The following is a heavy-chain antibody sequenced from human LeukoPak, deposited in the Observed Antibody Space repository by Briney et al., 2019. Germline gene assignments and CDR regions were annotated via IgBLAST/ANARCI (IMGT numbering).Heavy chain of an antibody. Sequence: PSETLSLTRTVSGGSISSYYWSWIRQPPGKGLEWIGYIYYSGSTNYNPSLKSRVTISVDTSKNQFSLKLSSVTAADTAVYYCARAPRSGACWFDPWGQGTLVTVSS. D-gene: IGHD3-3*01. CDR1: GGSISSYY. V-gene: IGHV4-59*01. J-gene: IGHJ5*02. CDR2: IYYSGST. CDR3: ARAPRSGACWFDP.